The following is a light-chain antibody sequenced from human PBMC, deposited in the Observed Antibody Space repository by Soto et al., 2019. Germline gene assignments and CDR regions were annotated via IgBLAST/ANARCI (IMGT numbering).Light chain of an antibody. Sequence: DIPMTQSPSSVSASVGDRVTITCRASQGISSWLAWYQQKAGKAPKLLIYAASSLQSGVPSRFSFSGSATDFTLATRRLQPEDFSTYNCQQANSFPVTFGQASRLEIK. CDR2: AAS. CDR1: QGISSW. CDR3: QQANSFPVT. J-gene: IGKJ5*01. V-gene: IGKV1-12*01.